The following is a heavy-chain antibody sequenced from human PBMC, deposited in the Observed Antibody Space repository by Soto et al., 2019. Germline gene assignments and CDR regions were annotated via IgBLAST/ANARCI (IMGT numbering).Heavy chain of an antibody. Sequence: SETLSLTCTVSGGPISSSSYYWGWIRQPPGKGLEWIGSIYYSGSTYYNPSLKSRVTISVDTSKNQFSLKLSSVTAADTAVYYCAIFREFYGDSPMDVWGQGTTVTVSS. J-gene: IGHJ6*02. V-gene: IGHV4-39*01. CDR2: IYYSGST. D-gene: IGHD4-17*01. CDR3: AIFREFYGDSPMDV. CDR1: GGPISSSSYY.